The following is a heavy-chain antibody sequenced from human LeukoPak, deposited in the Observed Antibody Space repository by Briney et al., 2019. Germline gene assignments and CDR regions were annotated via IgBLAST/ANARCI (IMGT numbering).Heavy chain of an antibody. CDR1: GGSISSSSYY. Sequence: SETLSLTCTVSGGSISSSSYYWGWIRQPPGKGLEWIGSIYYSGSTSYNPSLKSRVTMSLDASKNQFSLKLSSVTAADTAVYYCARGLLFDPWGQGTLVTVSS. CDR3: ARGLLFDP. V-gene: IGHV4-39*07. CDR2: IYYSGST. J-gene: IGHJ5*02. D-gene: IGHD2-21*02.